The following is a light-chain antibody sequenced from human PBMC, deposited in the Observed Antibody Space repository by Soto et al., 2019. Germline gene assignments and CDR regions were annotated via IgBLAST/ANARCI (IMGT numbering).Light chain of an antibody. CDR1: QSISSW. CDR3: QQYNSYPRT. CDR2: KAS. V-gene: IGKV1-5*03. J-gene: IGKJ1*01. Sequence: DIQMTQSPSTLSAYVGDRVPITCRASQSISSWLAWYQQKPGKAPKLLIYKASSLESGVPSRFSGSGSGTEFTLTISSLHPDDFATYYCQQYNSYPRTFGQGTKVEIK.